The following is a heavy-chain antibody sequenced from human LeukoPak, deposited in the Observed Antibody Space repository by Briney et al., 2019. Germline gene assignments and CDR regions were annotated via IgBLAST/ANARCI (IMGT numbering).Heavy chain of an antibody. V-gene: IGHV1-8*01. CDR3: ARVTGSIDY. CDR2: MNPKSGNT. J-gene: IGHJ4*02. D-gene: IGHD1-26*01. Sequence: ASVKVSCKASGYTFTSYDINWVRQAPGKGLEWMGWMNPKSGNTGYAQKFQGRVTMTRDTSISTAYMELGSLRSEDTAVYYCARVTGSIDYWGQGTLVTVSS. CDR1: GYTFTSYD.